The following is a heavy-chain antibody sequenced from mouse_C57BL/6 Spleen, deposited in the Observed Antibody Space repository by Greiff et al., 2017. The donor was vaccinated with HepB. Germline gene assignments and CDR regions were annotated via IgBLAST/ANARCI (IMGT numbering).Heavy chain of an antibody. J-gene: IGHJ4*01. Sequence: QVQLQQPGAELVRPGTSVKLSCKASGYTFTSYWMHWVKQRPGQGLEWIGVIDPSDSYTNYNQKFKGKATLTVDTSSSTAYMQLSSLTSEDSAVDYCARGDYRNAMDYWGQGTSVTVSS. CDR2: IDPSDSYT. D-gene: IGHD2-4*01. CDR1: GYTFTSYW. CDR3: ARGDYRNAMDY. V-gene: IGHV1-59*01.